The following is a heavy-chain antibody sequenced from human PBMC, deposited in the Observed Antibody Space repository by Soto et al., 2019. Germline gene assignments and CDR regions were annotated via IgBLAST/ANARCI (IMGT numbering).Heavy chain of an antibody. CDR1: GGSISRYY. Sequence: QVQLQESGPGLVKPSETLSLTCTVSGGSISRYYWHWIRQPPGKGLEWIGYLYYSGSTNYNPSLTRRLTISVDTSKNQFSLKLSSVTAADTAVYYCARDPGSGSYYGWFDPWGQGTLVTVSS. J-gene: IGHJ5*02. CDR3: ARDPGSGSYYGWFDP. V-gene: IGHV4-59*01. D-gene: IGHD3-10*01. CDR2: LYYSGST.